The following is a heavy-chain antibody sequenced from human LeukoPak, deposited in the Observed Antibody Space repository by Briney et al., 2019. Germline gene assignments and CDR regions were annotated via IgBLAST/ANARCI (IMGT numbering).Heavy chain of an antibody. J-gene: IGHJ4*02. CDR1: GYSISSGYY. Sequence: SETLSLTCTVSGYSISSGYYWGWIRQPPGKGLEWIGSIYHSGSTYYNPSLKSRVTISVDTSKNQFSLKLSSVTAADTAVYYCARSIVGATYPNWGQGTLVTVSS. CDR3: ARSIVGATYPN. CDR2: IYHSGST. D-gene: IGHD1-26*01. V-gene: IGHV4-38-2*02.